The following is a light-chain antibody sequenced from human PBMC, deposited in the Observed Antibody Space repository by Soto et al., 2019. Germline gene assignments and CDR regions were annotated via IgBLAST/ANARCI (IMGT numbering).Light chain of an antibody. CDR2: DAS. CDR1: QSISSW. J-gene: IGKJ1*01. CDR3: QQYNTYSGT. V-gene: IGKV1-5*01. Sequence: DIQMTRSPSTLSASVGDRVTIACRARQSISSWLAWYQQKPGTSPKLLIYDASTLESGVPSMFSGSGSGTEFTLSISSRQPDDFATYSCQQYNTYSGTFGQGPNADI.